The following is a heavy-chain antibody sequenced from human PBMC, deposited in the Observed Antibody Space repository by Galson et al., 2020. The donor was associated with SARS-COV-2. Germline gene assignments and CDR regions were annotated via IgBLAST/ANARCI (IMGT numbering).Heavy chain of an antibody. J-gene: IGHJ4*02. D-gene: IGHD6-19*01. V-gene: IGHV5-51*01. CDR3: ARHGASSGWYEGIDY. CDR2: T. Sequence: TIYSPSFQGQVTISADKSITTAYLQWSGLKASDTAMYYCARHGASSGWYEGIDYWGQGTLVAVSS.